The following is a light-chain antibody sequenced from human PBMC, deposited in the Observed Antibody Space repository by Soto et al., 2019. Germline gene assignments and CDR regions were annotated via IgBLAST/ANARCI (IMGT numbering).Light chain of an antibody. V-gene: IGKV2D-29*01. J-gene: IGKJ5*01. CDR2: KVS. CDR1: QSLVYTDGDTC. CDR3: MQSTHLPNT. Sequence: DVVVPQSPLSLPVTLGQPASISCRSSQSLVYTDGDTCFNWYVQKAGQPPQLLIYKVSNRFSGVSERFSGSASGTDFRLSISRVEAEDFGVYYCMQSTHLPNTFGQGTRLEIK.